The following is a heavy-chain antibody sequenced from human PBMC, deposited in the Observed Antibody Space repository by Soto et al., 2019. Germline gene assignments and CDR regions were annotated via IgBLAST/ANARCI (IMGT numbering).Heavy chain of an antibody. CDR2: INSGGST. J-gene: IGHJ6*03. CDR3: ARDQVVHLSSYYYMDV. CDR1: GFTVSSNY. D-gene: IGHD2-15*01. V-gene: IGHV3-66*01. Sequence: GGSLRLSCAASGFTVSSNYMSWVRQAPGKGLEWVSVINSGGSTYYADSVKGRFTISRDNSKNKLYLQMNSLRAEDTAVYYCARDQVVHLSSYYYMDVWGKGTTVTVSS.